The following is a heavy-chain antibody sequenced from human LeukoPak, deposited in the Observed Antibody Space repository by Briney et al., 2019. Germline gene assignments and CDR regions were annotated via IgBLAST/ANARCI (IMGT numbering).Heavy chain of an antibody. D-gene: IGHD6-13*01. V-gene: IGHV1-24*01. J-gene: IGHJ4*02. Sequence: ASVKVSCKVSGYTLTELSMHWVRQAPGKGLEWMGGFDPEDGETIYAQKFQGRVTITRDTSASTAYMELSSLRSEDTAVYYCARSVGAQQLLPCDYWGQGTLVTVSS. CDR1: GYTLTELS. CDR3: ARSVGAQQLLPCDY. CDR2: FDPEDGET.